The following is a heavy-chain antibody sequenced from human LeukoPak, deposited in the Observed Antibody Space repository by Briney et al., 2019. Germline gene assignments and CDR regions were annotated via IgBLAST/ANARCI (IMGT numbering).Heavy chain of an antibody. V-gene: IGHV3-7*01. D-gene: IGHD6-13*01. CDR3: ARVGYSSSWSPSNY. CDR1: GFTFSNYW. Sequence: GGSLRLSCAASGFTFSNYWMSWVRQAPGKGLEWVANIKDDGSGKYYVDSLKGRFTISRDNAKNSLYLQMNSLRAEDTAVYYCARVGYSSSWSPSNYWGQGALVTVSS. CDR2: IKDDGSGK. J-gene: IGHJ4*02.